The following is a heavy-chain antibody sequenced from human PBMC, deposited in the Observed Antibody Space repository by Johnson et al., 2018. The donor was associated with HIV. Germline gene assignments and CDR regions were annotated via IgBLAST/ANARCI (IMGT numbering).Heavy chain of an antibody. CDR2: ISGSGGST. V-gene: IGHV3-23*04. J-gene: IGHJ3*02. CDR3: ARGQGFWAFDI. CDR1: GFTFSSYA. D-gene: IGHD3-3*01. Sequence: VQLVESGGGVVQPGRSLRLSCAASGFTFSSYAMSWVRQAPGKGLEWVSAISGSGGSTYYADSVKGRFTISRDNSKNTLFLQMNGLRPEDTAVYYCARGQGFWAFDIWGQGTMVTVSS.